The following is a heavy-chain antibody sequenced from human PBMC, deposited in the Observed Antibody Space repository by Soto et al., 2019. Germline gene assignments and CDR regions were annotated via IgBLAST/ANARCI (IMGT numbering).Heavy chain of an antibody. CDR3: AKDARGYYYDSRSAYWFDP. V-gene: IGHV3-23*01. CDR1: GCTFSSSA. Sequence: PGRSLRLSCASSGCTFSSSAMSWVRQAPGKGVDWVSAISGSGGSTYYADSVKGRFTISRYNSKNTLYLQMNSLRAEDTAVYYCAKDARGYYYDSRSAYWFDPWGQGTLVTVSS. CDR2: ISGSGGST. J-gene: IGHJ5*02. D-gene: IGHD3-22*01.